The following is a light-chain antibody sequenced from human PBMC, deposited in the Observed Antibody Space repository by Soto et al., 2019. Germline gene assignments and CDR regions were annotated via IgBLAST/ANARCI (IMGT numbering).Light chain of an antibody. CDR2: LGS. CDR1: QSLLHSNVYNY. CDR3: MQALQTPIT. Sequence: DIVMTQSPLSLPVTPGEPASISCRSSQSLLHSNVYNYLDWYLQKPVQSPQLLIYLGSNRSSGVPDRFSGSGSGTDFTLKISRVEAEDVGVYYCMQALQTPITFGGGTKVDIK. V-gene: IGKV2-28*01. J-gene: IGKJ4*01.